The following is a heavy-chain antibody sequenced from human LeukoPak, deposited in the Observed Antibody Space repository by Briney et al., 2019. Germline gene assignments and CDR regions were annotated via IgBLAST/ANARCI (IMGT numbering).Heavy chain of an antibody. D-gene: IGHD6-13*01. V-gene: IGHV4-59*01. CDR3: ARVYYSNSYDYWYFDL. CDR2: IYYSGST. CDR1: SGSIRSYY. J-gene: IGHJ2*01. Sequence: SETLSFTCTVSSGSIRSYYWSWIRQPPSKGLEWIAYIYYSGSTNYNPSLKSRVTISVDTSKNQFSLKLSSVTAADTAVYYCARVYYSNSYDYWYFDLWGRGTLVTVSS.